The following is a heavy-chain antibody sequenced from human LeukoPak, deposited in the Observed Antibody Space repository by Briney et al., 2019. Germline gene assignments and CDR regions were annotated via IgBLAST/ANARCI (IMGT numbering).Heavy chain of an antibody. D-gene: IGHD3-10*01. CDR2: IMQDGSEK. CDR1: GFTFSTYW. V-gene: IGHV3-7*01. J-gene: IGHJ4*02. Sequence: GGSLRLSCAASGFTFSTYWMTWVRQAPGKGLEWVANIMQDGSEKNYVDSVKGRFTISRDNAKNSLYLQMNSLRAEDTAVYYCARDSYGSGSYYTYFDYWGQGTLVTVSS. CDR3: ARDSYGSGSYYTYFDY.